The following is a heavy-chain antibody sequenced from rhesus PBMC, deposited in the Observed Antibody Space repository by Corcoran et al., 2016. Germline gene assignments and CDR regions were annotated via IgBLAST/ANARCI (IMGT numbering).Heavy chain of an antibody. CDR1: VYSISSPYW. CDR2: IFGSTGSS. CDR3: ARRFGTSFDY. D-gene: IGHD4-29*01. Sequence: HVQLRESGPAVVKPSDTLSLTCPVSVYSISSPYWWSWVRQSPRTGLEWIGNIFGSTGSSEYSPSLESRVTISKDTSNNRFSLNLISVTAADNAIYYCARRFGTSFDYWGQGVLVTVSS. V-gene: IGHV4-93*01. J-gene: IGHJ4*01.